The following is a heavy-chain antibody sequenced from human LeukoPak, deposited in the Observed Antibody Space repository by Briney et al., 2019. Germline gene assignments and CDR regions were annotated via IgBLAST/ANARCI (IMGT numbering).Heavy chain of an antibody. D-gene: IGHD3-22*01. CDR2: IKTDGSST. J-gene: IGHJ5*02. CDR1: GFTFSSYW. V-gene: IGHV3-74*01. Sequence: GGSLGLSCAASGFTFSSYWMHWVRQAPGKELVWVSRIKTDGSSTSYADSVRGRFTISRDNAKNTVYLQMNSLRAEDTAVYYCARVLSGSWDWFDPWGQGTLVTVSS. CDR3: ARVLSGSWDWFDP.